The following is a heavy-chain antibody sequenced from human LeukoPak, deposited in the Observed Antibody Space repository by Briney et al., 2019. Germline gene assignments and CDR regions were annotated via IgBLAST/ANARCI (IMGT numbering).Heavy chain of an antibody. CDR3: ARDWTVAGPLNDY. Sequence: ASVMVSCKASGYTFTAYYIHWVRQAPGQGLEWMGWINPNTGVTNYAQNFQGRVTMTRDTSISTAYMELSRLRSDDTAVYYCARDWTVAGPLNDYWGQGTLVTVSS. J-gene: IGHJ4*02. CDR2: INPNTGVT. V-gene: IGHV1-2*02. D-gene: IGHD6-19*01. CDR1: GYTFTAYY.